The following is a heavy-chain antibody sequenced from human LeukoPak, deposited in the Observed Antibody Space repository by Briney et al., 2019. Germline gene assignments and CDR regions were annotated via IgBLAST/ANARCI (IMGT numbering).Heavy chain of an antibody. J-gene: IGHJ1*01. CDR1: GYTFTNYG. CDR2: ISAYTGYT. Sequence: ASVKVSCKASGYTFTNYGISWVRQAPGQGLEWMGWISAYTGYTDYAQKLQFRVTMTTDTSASTAYMELRSLRSDDTAVYYCARDKAVTTEVTQHFQHWGQGTLVTVSS. D-gene: IGHD4-23*01. V-gene: IGHV1-18*01. CDR3: ARDKAVTTEVTQHFQH.